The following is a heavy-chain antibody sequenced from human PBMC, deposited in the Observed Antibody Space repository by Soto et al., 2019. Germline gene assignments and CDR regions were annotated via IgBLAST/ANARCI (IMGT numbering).Heavy chain of an antibody. CDR3: ARKSEWLLNYYGMDV. CDR1: GFTFSSYS. Sequence: GGSLRLSCAASGFTFSSYSMNWVRQAPGKGLEWVSYISSSSSTIYYADSVKGRFTISRDNAKNSLYLQMNSLRDEDTAVYYCARKSEWLLNYYGMDVWGQGTTVTVSS. D-gene: IGHD3-3*01. CDR2: ISSSSSTI. J-gene: IGHJ6*02. V-gene: IGHV3-48*02.